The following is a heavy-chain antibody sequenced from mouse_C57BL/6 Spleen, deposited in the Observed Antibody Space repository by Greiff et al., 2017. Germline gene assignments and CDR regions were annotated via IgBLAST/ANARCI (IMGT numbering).Heavy chain of an antibody. CDR1: GYTFTDYY. CDR3: ARWGSNYYFDY. J-gene: IGHJ2*01. CDR2: INPNNGGT. V-gene: IGHV1-26*01. D-gene: IGHD2-5*01. Sequence: EVQLQQSGPELVKPGASVKISCKASGYTFTDYYMNWVKQSHGKSLEWIGDINPNNGGTSYNQKFKGKATLTVDKSSSTAYMELRSLTSEDSAVYYCARWGSNYYFDYWGQGTTLTVSS.